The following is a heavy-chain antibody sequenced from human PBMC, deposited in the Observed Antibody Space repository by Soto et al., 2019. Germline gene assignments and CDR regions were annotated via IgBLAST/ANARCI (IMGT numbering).Heavy chain of an antibody. CDR3: ARSPAFGGVIVIPSSWYFDL. V-gene: IGHV3-20*01. D-gene: IGHD3-16*02. CDR1: GFTFDDYG. J-gene: IGHJ2*01. Sequence: GGSLRLSCAASGFTFDDYGMSWVRQAPGKGLEWVSGINWNGGSTGYADSVKGRFTISRDNAKNSLYLQMNSLRAEDTALYPCARSPAFGGVIVIPSSWYFDLWGRGTLVTVSS. CDR2: INWNGGST.